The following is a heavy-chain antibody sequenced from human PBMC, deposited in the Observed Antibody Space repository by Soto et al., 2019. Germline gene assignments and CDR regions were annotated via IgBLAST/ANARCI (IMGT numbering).Heavy chain of an antibody. Sequence: ASVKVSCKASGYTFTSYGISWVRQAPGQGLEWMGWISAYNGNTNYAQKLQGRVTMTTDTSTSTAYMELRSLRSDDTAVYYCARHCSSTSCYMSWLYYYYGMDGWGQGTTVTVSS. CDR2: ISAYNGNT. D-gene: IGHD2-2*02. J-gene: IGHJ6*02. CDR3: ARHCSSTSCYMSWLYYYYGMDG. CDR1: GYTFTSYG. V-gene: IGHV1-18*04.